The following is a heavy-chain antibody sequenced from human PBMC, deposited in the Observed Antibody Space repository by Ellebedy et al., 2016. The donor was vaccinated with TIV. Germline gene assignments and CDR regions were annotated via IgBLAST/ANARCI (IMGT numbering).Heavy chain of an antibody. CDR3: TRGPAPSGYGMDV. J-gene: IGHJ6*02. Sequence: MPSETLSLTCTVSGGPVASSSHFWSWIRQPAGKGLEWIGRIYFSGSTNYNPSLKSRVTMSLDASKHQFSLKLSSVTAADTAVYYCTRGPAPSGYGMDVWGQGTTVTVSS. CDR1: GGPVASSSHF. D-gene: IGHD2-2*01. CDR2: IYFSGST. V-gene: IGHV4-61*10.